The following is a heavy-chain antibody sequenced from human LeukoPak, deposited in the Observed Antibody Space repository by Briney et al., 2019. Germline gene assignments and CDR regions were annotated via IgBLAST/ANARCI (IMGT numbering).Heavy chain of an antibody. D-gene: IGHD6-19*01. CDR1: GFTFDDYA. CDR3: AKGGRYSSGWDYFDY. Sequence: GGSLRLSCAASGFTFDDYAMRWVRQAPGKGLEWVSGISWNSGSIGYADSVKGRFTISRDNAKNSLYLQMNSLRAEDMALYYCAKGGRYSSGWDYFDYWGQGTLVTVSS. V-gene: IGHV3-9*03. J-gene: IGHJ4*02. CDR2: ISWNSGSI.